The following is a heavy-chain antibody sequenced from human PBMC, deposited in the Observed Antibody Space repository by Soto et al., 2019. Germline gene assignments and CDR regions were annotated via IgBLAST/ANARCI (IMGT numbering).Heavy chain of an antibody. CDR3: VRDHDYSNLAGEH. V-gene: IGHV1-69*02. J-gene: IGHJ1*01. D-gene: IGHD4-4*01. Sequence: QVQLVQSGAEVKKPGSSVKVSCKASGGTFSSYTISWVRQAPGQGLEWMGRIIPILGIANYAQKFQGRVTITADKSTSTAYKELSSLRSEDTAVYYCVRDHDYSNLAGEHWGQGTLVTVSS. CDR2: IIPILGIA. CDR1: GGTFSSYT.